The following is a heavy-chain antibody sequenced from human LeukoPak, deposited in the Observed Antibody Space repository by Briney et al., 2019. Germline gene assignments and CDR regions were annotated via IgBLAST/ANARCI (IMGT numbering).Heavy chain of an antibody. CDR3: ARVGLYDYVFGTPYYYDGTDV. V-gene: IGHV4-59*01. D-gene: IGHD3-16*01. Sequence: PSETLSLTCTVSNGSISSYYWSWIRQPPGKGLEWIGYIYHNGSTNYNLALKSRVTISVDTSKNQFSLKLSSVTAADTAVYYCARVGLYDYVFGTPYYYDGTDVWGQGTTVSVSS. J-gene: IGHJ6*02. CDR1: NGSISSYY. CDR2: IYHNGST.